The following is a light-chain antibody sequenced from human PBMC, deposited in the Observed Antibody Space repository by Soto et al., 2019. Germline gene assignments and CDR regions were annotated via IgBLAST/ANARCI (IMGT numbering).Light chain of an antibody. Sequence: EIVMTQSPATLSVYQGERATLSCRASQSVSSNLAWYQQKPGQAPRLLIYGASTRATGIPARFSGSGSGTEFTLTISSLQSEDFAVYYCQQYNNWPQTFGQGTKVDI. CDR3: QQYNNWPQT. V-gene: IGKV3-15*01. J-gene: IGKJ1*01. CDR2: GAS. CDR1: QSVSSN.